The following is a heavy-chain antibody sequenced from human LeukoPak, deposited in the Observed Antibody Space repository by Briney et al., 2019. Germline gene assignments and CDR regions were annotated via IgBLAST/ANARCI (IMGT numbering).Heavy chain of an antibody. Sequence: PSETLSLTCTVSGGSISSYYRSWIRQPPGKGLEWIGYIYYSGSTYYNPSLKSRVTISVDTSKNQFSLKLSSVTAADTAVYYCARDQLAARIFDYRGQGTLVTVSS. CDR2: IYYSGST. CDR1: GGSISSYY. J-gene: IGHJ4*02. D-gene: IGHD6-6*01. CDR3: ARDQLAARIFDY. V-gene: IGHV4-30-4*08.